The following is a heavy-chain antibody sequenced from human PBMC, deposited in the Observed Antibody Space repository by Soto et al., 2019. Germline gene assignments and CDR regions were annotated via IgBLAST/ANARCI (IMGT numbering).Heavy chain of an antibody. Sequence: ETLSLTCSVSDDSINSDKYYWGWIRQPPGKGLEWIGEINHSGSTNYNPSLKSRVTISVDPSKKQFSLKLTSVTAADTAVYYCARGSVTTGDYWGQGTLVTVSS. D-gene: IGHD4-17*01. CDR1: DDSINSDKYY. V-gene: IGHV4-39*07. CDR2: INHSGST. CDR3: ARGSVTTGDY. J-gene: IGHJ4*02.